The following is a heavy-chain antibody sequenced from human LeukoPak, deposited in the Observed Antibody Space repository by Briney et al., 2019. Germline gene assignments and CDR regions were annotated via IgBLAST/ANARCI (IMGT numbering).Heavy chain of an antibody. Sequence: ASVKVSCKSSGYTFTGYYIHWVRQAPGQGLEWMGWINPNSGDTKYAQKFQGRVTVTRDKSISTAYMELRSLRSDDTAVYYCARDSSVRGVITPNDYWGQGTLVTVSS. D-gene: IGHD3-10*01. CDR1: GYTFTGYY. J-gene: IGHJ4*02. CDR2: INPNSGDT. CDR3: ARDSSVRGVITPNDY. V-gene: IGHV1-2*02.